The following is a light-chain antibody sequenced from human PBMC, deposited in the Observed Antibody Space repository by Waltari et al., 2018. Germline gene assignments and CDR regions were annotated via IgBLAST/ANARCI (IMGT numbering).Light chain of an antibody. Sequence: DIQITQSPSTLSASVGDRDTITCRASQNINSWLAWYQQKPGKAPKLLIYKASTLESGVPSRFSGSGSGTEFTLTISSLQPDDFATYYCQQYKSYSSFGQGTKLEIK. CDR3: QQYKSYSS. CDR2: KAS. CDR1: QNINSW. V-gene: IGKV1-5*03. J-gene: IGKJ2*03.